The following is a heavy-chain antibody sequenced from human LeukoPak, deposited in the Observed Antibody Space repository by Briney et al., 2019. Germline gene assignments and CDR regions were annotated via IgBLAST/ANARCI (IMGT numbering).Heavy chain of an antibody. J-gene: IGHJ3*01. CDR3: ARALLLPIVTTLNEHAFDL. V-gene: IGHV3-7*01. CDR1: GLTYSSHG. CDR2: KREDGSEI. D-gene: IGHD3-16*02. Sequence: GGSLRLLCAASGLTYSSHGMNGVRQAPGKAREGVGSKREDGSEILYVDSVKGRFTIARDNTKNSLRLQMNSLRVEDTAVYYCARALLLPIVTTLNEHAFDLWGQGTMVTVSS.